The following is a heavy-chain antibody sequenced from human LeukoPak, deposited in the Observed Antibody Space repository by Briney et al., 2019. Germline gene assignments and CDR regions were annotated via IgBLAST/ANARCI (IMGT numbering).Heavy chain of an antibody. J-gene: IGHJ3*02. CDR3: ARHPWDYDNTGYFPDRKDAFDI. CDR2: IYYSGST. D-gene: IGHD3-22*01. Sequence: SETLSLTCTVSGGSIRSYYWSWIRQSPGKGLEWIGYIYYSGSTDYNPSLKSRVTISVDTSKNQFSLKLRSVTAADTAVYYCARHPWDYDNTGYFPDRKDAFDIWGQGTRVTVSS. V-gene: IGHV4-59*08. CDR1: GGSIRSYY.